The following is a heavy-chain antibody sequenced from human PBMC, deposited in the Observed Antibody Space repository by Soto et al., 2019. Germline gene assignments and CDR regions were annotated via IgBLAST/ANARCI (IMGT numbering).Heavy chain of an antibody. CDR2: INGEGSYT. CDR3: SRGPGYHYYYHAMDV. CDR1: GFTFSSYW. Sequence: EVQVVESGGGLVQPGGSRRLSCAASGFTFSSYWMHWVRQAPGKGLEWLTRINGEGSYTTYADSVKGRFTISRDNAKNTLYLPLTSLRAEDTAIYYCSRGPGYHYYYHAMDVWGRGTTVTVSS. V-gene: IGHV3-74*03. D-gene: IGHD2-2*01. J-gene: IGHJ6*02.